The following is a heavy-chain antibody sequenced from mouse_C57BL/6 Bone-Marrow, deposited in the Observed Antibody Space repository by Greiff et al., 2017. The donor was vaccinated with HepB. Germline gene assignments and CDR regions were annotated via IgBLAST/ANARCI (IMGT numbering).Heavy chain of an antibody. CDR2: ISDGGIYT. Sequence: EVQLVESGGGLVKPGGSLKLSCAASGFTFSSYAMAWVRQTPEKRLEWVAIISDGGIYTYYPDNVKGRFTISRDNAKNNLYLQMSHLKTEDTAMYYYARDHAQYYGISRFAYWGQGTLVTVSA. D-gene: IGHD1-1*01. V-gene: IGHV5-4*01. J-gene: IGHJ3*01. CDR1: GFTFSSYA. CDR3: ARDHAQYYGISRFAY.